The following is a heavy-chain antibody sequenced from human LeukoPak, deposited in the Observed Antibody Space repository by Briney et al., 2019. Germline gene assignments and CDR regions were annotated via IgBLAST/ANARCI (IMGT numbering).Heavy chain of an antibody. J-gene: IGHJ6*02. CDR2: ISGSGSTT. CDR3: ATTVIRGVATMDV. V-gene: IGHV3-23*01. Sequence: QSVVPLRLTCTDPGFTVSSMVMGWVRQAPGKELEWVSSISGSGSTTYYADAVKGRFTFSRDNSRNTLYLQMHSLGVEDTAIYYCATTVIRGVATMDVWGQGTTVTVS. CDR1: GFTVSSMV. D-gene: IGHD3-10*01.